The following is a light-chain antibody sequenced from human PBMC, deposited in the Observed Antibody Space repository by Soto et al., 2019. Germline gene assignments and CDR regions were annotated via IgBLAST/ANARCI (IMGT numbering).Light chain of an antibody. J-gene: IGKJ4*01. V-gene: IGKV1-27*01. CDR1: QGISSY. Sequence: DIQLTQSPSSLSASVGDRVTITCRVSQGISSYLNWYRQKPGKVPKLLIYSASNLQSGVPSRFSGSGSGTDFTLTISRLEPEDFAVYYCQQYGSSRFTFGGGTKVDI. CDR3: QQYGSSRFT. CDR2: SAS.